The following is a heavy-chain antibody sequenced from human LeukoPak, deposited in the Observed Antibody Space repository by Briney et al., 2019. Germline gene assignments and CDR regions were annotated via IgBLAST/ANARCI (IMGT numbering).Heavy chain of an antibody. CDR1: GGSISSSDYY. V-gene: IGHV4-39*01. CDR2: IFPSATSYYSGAS. Sequence: SETLSFTCTVSGGSISSSDYYWHWLRQPPGKRLEWIGTIFPSATSYYSGASYFNASLKSRVTISGYTPKNQCALKMKSGTAADTGVYYCARQEGSYWEYNWFDPWGQGTLGTVSS. CDR3: ARQEGSYWEYNWFDP. D-gene: IGHD1-26*01. J-gene: IGHJ5*02.